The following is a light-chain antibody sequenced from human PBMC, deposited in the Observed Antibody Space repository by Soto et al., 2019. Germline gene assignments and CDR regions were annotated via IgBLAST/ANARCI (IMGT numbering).Light chain of an antibody. CDR2: EVN. CDR3: SSHGGNSPYV. V-gene: IGLV2-8*01. Sequence: QSALTQPPSASGSPGQSVAISCTVTTSDIGGYNYVSWYQQHPGKAPKLMIYEVNKRPSGVPDRFSGSKSGNTASLTVSGLQAEDEADYYCSSHGGNSPYVFGTGTKLTVL. CDR1: TSDIGGYNY. J-gene: IGLJ1*01.